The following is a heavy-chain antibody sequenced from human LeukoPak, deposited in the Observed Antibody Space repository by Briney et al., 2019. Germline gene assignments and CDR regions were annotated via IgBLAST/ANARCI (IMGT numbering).Heavy chain of an antibody. CDR2: IKQDGSEK. CDR1: GFTFSSYW. V-gene: IGHV3-7*01. Sequence: PGGSLRLSCAASGFTFSSYWMSWVRKAPGKGLEWVANIKQDGSEKYYVDSVRGRFTISRDNAKNSLYLQMNSLRAEDTAVYYCAREIYYYGSGSSRFFDYWGQGTLVTVSS. CDR3: AREIYYYGSGSSRFFDY. D-gene: IGHD3-10*01. J-gene: IGHJ4*02.